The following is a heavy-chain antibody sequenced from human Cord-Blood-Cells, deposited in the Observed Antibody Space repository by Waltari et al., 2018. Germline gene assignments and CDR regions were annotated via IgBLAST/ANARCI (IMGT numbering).Heavy chain of an antibody. CDR2: ISGSGGST. D-gene: IGHD3-10*01. V-gene: IGHV3-23*01. J-gene: IGHJ4*02. CDR3: ANGQGVINY. CDR1: GFTFSSYA. Sequence: EVQLLESGGGLVQPGGSLRLPCAASGFTFSSYAMSWVRQAPGKGLEWVSAISGSGGSTYYADTVKCRFTISRDNAKNTLYLQMNSLRAEDTGVYYCANGQGVINYWGQGTLVTVSS.